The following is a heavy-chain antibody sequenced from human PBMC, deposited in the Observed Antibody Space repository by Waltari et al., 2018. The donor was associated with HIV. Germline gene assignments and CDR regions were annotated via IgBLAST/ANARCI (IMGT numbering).Heavy chain of an antibody. Sequence: EVQLVESGGGLVQPGGSLRLSCAASGSTFRSYWMSWVTQAQGKGREWVANIKQDGSEKYYLDSVNGRFTISRDNCENSLYLQMNSLRAEDTAVYYCARGGFYGSGSKVNWGQGTLVTVSS. D-gene: IGHD3-10*01. J-gene: IGHJ4*02. CDR1: GSTFRSYW. CDR3: ARGGFYGSGSKVN. V-gene: IGHV3-7*04. CDR2: IKQDGSEK.